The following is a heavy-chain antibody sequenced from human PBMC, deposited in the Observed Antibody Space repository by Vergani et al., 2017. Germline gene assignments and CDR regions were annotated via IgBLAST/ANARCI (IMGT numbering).Heavy chain of an antibody. J-gene: IGHJ5*02. CDR2: TWYDGNNK. CDR1: GFTFNQYG. V-gene: IGHV3-33*01. Sequence: QVQLVESGGGVVQPGRSLRLSCAASGFTFNQYGMHWVRQAPGKGLEWVAVTWYDGNNKQYADSVKGRFTISRDNSKITMYLQMNSLRDEDTGVYYCARDLRLLYNRFDPWGQGTVVTVSS. CDR3: ARDLRLLYNRFDP. D-gene: IGHD1-14*01.